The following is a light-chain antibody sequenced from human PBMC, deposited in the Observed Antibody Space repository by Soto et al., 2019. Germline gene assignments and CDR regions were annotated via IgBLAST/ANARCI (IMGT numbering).Light chain of an antibody. V-gene: IGKV1-5*03. J-gene: IGKJ3*01. CDR2: KAS. CDR3: QHSFT. CDR1: QSISSW. Sequence: DIQMTQSPSTLSASVGDRVTITCRASQSISSWLAWYQQKPGKAPKLLIYKASSLESGVPSRFSGSGSGTEFTLTISSLQPDDFASHYCQHSFTFGPGTKVDIK.